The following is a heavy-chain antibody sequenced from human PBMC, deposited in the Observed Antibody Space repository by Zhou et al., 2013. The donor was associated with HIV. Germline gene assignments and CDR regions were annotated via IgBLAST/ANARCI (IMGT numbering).Heavy chain of an antibody. CDR3: ARVRDGYNSGEYYFDS. J-gene: IGHJ4*02. Sequence: QVQLVQSGAELKRPGSSVKVSCKASGGTFSNYAISWVRRAPGQGLEWMGRIIPILNLTNNAQKFQGRLSITVDKSTTTVYMDLSSLRSDDTAVYYCARVRDGYNSGEYYFDSWGQGTLVTVSS. D-gene: IGHD5-12*01. V-gene: IGHV1-69*04. CDR2: IIPILNLT. CDR1: GGTFSNYA.